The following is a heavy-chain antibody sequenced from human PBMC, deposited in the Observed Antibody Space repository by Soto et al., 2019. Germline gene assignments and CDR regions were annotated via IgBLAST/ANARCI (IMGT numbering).Heavy chain of an antibody. D-gene: IGHD6-13*01. CDR1: RFTFSSYT. V-gene: IGHV3-21*01. CDR3: ARGLIAAAATHDY. J-gene: IGHJ4*02. CDR2: ISSSSSYI. Sequence: GGSLRLSCSASRFTFSSYTMNWVRQAPGKGLEWVSSISSSSSYIYYADSVKGRFTISRDNAKNSLYLQMNSLRAEDTAVYYCARGLIAAAATHDYWGQGTLVTVPQ.